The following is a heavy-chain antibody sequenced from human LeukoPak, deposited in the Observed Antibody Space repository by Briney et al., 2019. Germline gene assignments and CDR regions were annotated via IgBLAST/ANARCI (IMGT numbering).Heavy chain of an antibody. V-gene: IGHV3-11*04. J-gene: IGHJ4*02. CDR1: GLTFSDYY. D-gene: IGHD6-19*01. Sequence: GGSLRLSCAASGLTFSDYYMSWIRQAPGKALEWVSYVSSGSSTIYYADSVKGRFTVSRDNGKRSLYLHMNSLRAEDTAMYYCMVQQWLAALFDFWGQGTLVTVSS. CDR2: VSSGSSTI. CDR3: MVQQWLAALFDF.